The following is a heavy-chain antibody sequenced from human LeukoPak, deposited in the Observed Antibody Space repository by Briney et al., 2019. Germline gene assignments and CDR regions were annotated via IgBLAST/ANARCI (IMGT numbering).Heavy chain of an antibody. CDR2: IWYDGSNK. Sequence: GRSLRLSCAASGFTFSSHGMHWVRQSPGKGLEWVAVIWYDGSNKYYADSVKGRFTISRDNSKNTLYLHMNSLRAEDTAVYYCAKDVPNWGIDYWGQGTLVPVSS. J-gene: IGHJ4*02. CDR1: GFTFSSHG. CDR3: AKDVPNWGIDY. V-gene: IGHV3-33*06. D-gene: IGHD7-27*01.